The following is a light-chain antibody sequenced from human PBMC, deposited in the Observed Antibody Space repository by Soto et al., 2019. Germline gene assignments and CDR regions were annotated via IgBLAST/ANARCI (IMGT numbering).Light chain of an antibody. J-gene: IGLJ1*01. CDR3: CSYAGTYSYV. CDR1: SSDVGAYNY. V-gene: IGLV2-11*01. Sequence: QPVLTQPRSVSRSPGQSVTISCTGTSSDVGAYNYVSWYQQHSGKAPKFMIYDVSKRPSGVPDRFSGSKSGNTASLTISGRQSEDEADYYCCSYAGTYSYVFGTGTKVTVL. CDR2: DVS.